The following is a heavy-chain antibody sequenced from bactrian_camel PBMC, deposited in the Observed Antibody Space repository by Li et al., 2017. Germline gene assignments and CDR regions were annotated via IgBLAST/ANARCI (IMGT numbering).Heavy chain of an antibody. CDR1: GISVSTYY. Sequence: QLVESGGNVVQPGGSLRLSCTASGISVSTYYSTWVRQAPGKEREGVVAVDSDGETSFAESVKGRFTISRDNAKNTLYLQMNSLKPEDTAVYYCVRGWDDDTWSFNYWGQGTQVTVS. V-gene: IGHV3S26*01. J-gene: IGHJ4*01. CDR3: VRGWDDDTWSFNY. CDR2: VDSDGET. D-gene: IGHD3*01.